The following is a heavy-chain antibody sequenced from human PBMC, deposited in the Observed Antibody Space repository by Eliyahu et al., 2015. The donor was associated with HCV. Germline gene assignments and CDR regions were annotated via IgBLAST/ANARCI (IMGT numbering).Heavy chain of an antibody. V-gene: IGHV3-23*01. CDR2: ISGSGGST. J-gene: IGHJ1*01. D-gene: IGHD2-21*02. CDR3: AKDGNTIVVVTATPRYFQH. CDR1: GFTFXSYA. Sequence: EVQLLESGGGLVQPGGSLRLSCAASGFTFXSYAXXWVRQAPGKGLEWVSAISGSGGSTYYADSVKGRFTISRDNSKNTPYLQMNSLRAEDTAVYYCAKDGNTIVVVTATPRYFQHWGQGTLVTVSS.